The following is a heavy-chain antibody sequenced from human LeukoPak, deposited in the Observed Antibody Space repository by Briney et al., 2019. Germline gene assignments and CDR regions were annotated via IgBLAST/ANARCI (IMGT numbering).Heavy chain of an antibody. CDR2: IYSGGST. D-gene: IGHD2-2*01. CDR1: GFIVSSNY. CDR3: ISSTSWDI. J-gene: IGHJ3*02. Sequence: PGGSLRLSCAASGFIVSSNYMSWVRQAPGKGLEWVSIIYSGGSTYYADSVKGRFTISRDNSKNTLYLQMNSLRAEDTAVYYCISSTSWDIWGQGTMVTVSS. V-gene: IGHV3-53*01.